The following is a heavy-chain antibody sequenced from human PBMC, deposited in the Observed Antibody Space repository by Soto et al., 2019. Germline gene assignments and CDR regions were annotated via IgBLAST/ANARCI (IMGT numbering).Heavy chain of an antibody. CDR3: ARGAYYDSSGYPPDY. J-gene: IGHJ4*02. D-gene: IGHD3-22*01. V-gene: IGHV1-3*01. CDR1: GYTFTSYA. CDR2: INAGNGNT. Sequence: ASVKVSCKASGYTFTSYAMHWVRQAPGQRLEWMGWINAGNGNTKYSQKFQGRVTITRDTSASTAYMELSSLRSEDTAVYYCARGAYYDSSGYPPDYWGQGTLVTVSS.